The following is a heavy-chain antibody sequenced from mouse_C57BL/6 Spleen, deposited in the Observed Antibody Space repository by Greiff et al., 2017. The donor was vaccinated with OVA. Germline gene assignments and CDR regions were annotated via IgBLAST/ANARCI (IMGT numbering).Heavy chain of an antibody. J-gene: IGHJ2*01. CDR2: ISYDGSN. CDR1: GYSITSGYY. Sequence: ESGPGLVKPSQSLSLTCSVTGYSITSGYYWNWIRQFPGNKLEWMGYISYDGSNNYNPSLKNRISITRDTSKNQFFLKLNSVTTEDTATYYCARGGSVVAPYFDYWGQGTTLTVSS. V-gene: IGHV3-6*01. CDR3: ARGGSVVAPYFDY. D-gene: IGHD1-1*01.